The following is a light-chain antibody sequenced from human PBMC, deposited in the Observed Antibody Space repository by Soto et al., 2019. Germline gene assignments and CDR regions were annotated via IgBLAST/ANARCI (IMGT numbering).Light chain of an antibody. CDR2: STY. V-gene: IGLV8-61*01. Sequence: QTVVTQEPSFSVSPGGTVTLTCGLRSGSVSTTNYPSWYQQTPGQAPRTLIHSTYTRSSGVPDRFSGSILGNKAALTITGAQTDDESEYYCLLYMGNGISVFGGGTKVTVL. J-gene: IGLJ2*01. CDR3: LLYMGNGISV. CDR1: SGSVSTTNY.